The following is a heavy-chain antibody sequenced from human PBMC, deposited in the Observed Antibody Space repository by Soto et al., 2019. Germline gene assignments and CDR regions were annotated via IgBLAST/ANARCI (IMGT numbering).Heavy chain of an antibody. J-gene: IGHJ6*02. CDR1: GFTFRTYT. Sequence: GGSLRLSCISSGFTFRTYTMNWVRQAPGTGLEWVSGIRGFSPYTFYAESVKGRFTISRDNAKNSLYLQMDSLRAEDTAVYYCARDRGYDAHNYYYSDMDVWGQGTTLTVSS. CDR3: ARDRGYDAHNYYYSDMDV. D-gene: IGHD3-10*01. V-gene: IGHV3-21*01. CDR2: IRGFSPYT.